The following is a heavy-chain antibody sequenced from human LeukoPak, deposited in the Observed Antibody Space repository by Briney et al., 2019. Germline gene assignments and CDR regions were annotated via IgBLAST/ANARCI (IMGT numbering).Heavy chain of an antibody. CDR3: ARDTYYYGSGSYYFDY. Sequence: SETLSLTCTVSGGSISSGSYYWSWIRQPAGKGLEWIGRIYTSGSTNYNPSLKSRVTMSVDTSKNQFSLKLSSVTAADTAVYFYARDTYYYGSGSYYFDYWGQGTLVTVSS. CDR1: GGSISSGSYY. V-gene: IGHV4-61*02. D-gene: IGHD3-10*01. J-gene: IGHJ4*02. CDR2: IYTSGST.